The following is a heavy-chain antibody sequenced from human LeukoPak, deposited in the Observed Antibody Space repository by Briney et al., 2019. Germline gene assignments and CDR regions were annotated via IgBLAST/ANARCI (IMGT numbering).Heavy chain of an antibody. CDR2: ISESDGST. J-gene: IGHJ4*02. V-gene: IGHV3-23*01. Sequence: PGGSLRLSCAASGSTFSRYAMSWVRQAPGKGLEWLSAISESDGSTYYADSVKGRFTISRDNSKNTLYLQMNSLGADDTAVYFCAKDISQGYTFGSIEEDYWGQGTQVTVSS. D-gene: IGHD5-18*01. CDR3: AKDISQGYTFGSIEEDY. CDR1: GSTFSRYA.